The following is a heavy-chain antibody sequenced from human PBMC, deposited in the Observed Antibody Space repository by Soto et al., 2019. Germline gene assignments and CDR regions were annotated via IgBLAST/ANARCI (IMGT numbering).Heavy chain of an antibody. CDR1: GGSISSSSYY. Sequence: SETLSLTCTVSGGSISSSSYYWGWIRQPPGKGLEWIGSIYYSGSTYYHPSLKSRVTISVDTSKNQFSLKLRSVTAADTAVYYCARGTRRYDFWSGYYSLGENWFDPWGQGTLVTVSS. D-gene: IGHD3-3*01. V-gene: IGHV4-39*07. CDR2: IYYSGST. CDR3: ARGTRRYDFWSGYYSLGENWFDP. J-gene: IGHJ5*02.